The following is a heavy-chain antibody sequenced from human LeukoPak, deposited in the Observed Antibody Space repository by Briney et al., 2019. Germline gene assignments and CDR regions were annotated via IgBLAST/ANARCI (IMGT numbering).Heavy chain of an antibody. Sequence: SVKVSFKASGGTFSSYTISWVRQAPGQGLEWMGTIIPIIGIANYAQKFQGRVTITADKSTSTAYMELSSLRSEDTAVYYCAREYNWNDPYYYYYMDVWGKGTTVTVSS. D-gene: IGHD1-20*01. CDR1: GGTFSSYT. V-gene: IGHV1-69*04. J-gene: IGHJ6*03. CDR2: IIPIIGIA. CDR3: AREYNWNDPYYYYYMDV.